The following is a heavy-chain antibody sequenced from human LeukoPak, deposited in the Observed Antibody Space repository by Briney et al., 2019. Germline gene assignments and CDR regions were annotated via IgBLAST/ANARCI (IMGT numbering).Heavy chain of an antibody. Sequence: GGSLRLSCAASGFTFSSYSMSWVRQAPGKGLEWVSYISSSSSAIYYADSVKGRFTISRDNAKNSLYLQMNSLRDEDTAFYYCARGLTTVTRSPFDYWGQGTLVTVSS. CDR3: ARGLTTVTRSPFDY. CDR2: ISSSSSAI. CDR1: GFTFSSYS. D-gene: IGHD4-17*01. J-gene: IGHJ4*02. V-gene: IGHV3-48*02.